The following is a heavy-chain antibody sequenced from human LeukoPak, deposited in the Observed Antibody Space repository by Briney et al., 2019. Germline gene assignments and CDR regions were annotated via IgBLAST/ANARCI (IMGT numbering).Heavy chain of an antibody. CDR2: IYYSGST. J-gene: IGHJ4*02. CDR3: ARDRGPAMASFFDY. V-gene: IGHV4-59*01. D-gene: IGHD5-18*01. Sequence: SETPSLTCTVSGGSISSYYWSWIRQPPGKGLEWIGYIYYSGSTNYNPSLKSRVTISVDTSKNQFSLKLSSVTAADTAVYYCARDRGPAMASFFDYWGQGTLVTVSS. CDR1: GGSISSYY.